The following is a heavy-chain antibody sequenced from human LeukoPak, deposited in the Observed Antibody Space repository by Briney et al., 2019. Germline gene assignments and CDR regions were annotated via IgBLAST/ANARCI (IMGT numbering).Heavy chain of an antibody. Sequence: ASVKVSCKASGYTFTSYGISWVRQAPGQGLEWMGWISAYNGNTNYAQKFQGRVTLTTETSTSTAYMELRSLRSDDTAVYYCARGSYCGGDCYPDYWGQGTLVTVSS. CDR1: GYTFTSYG. D-gene: IGHD2-21*02. CDR3: ARGSYCGGDCYPDY. V-gene: IGHV1-18*01. CDR2: ISAYNGNT. J-gene: IGHJ4*02.